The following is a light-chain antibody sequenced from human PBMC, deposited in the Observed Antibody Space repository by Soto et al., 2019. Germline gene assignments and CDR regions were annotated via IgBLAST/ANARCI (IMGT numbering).Light chain of an antibody. V-gene: IGLV2-23*02. CDR2: EVT. Sequence: QSALTQPASVSGSPGQSITISCTGTSSDVGSYNLVSWYQQHPGKAPKLMIYEVTQRPSGVSDRFSGSKSGNTASLTISGLQAEDEADYYCCSYAGSSTYVLFGGGTKLTVL. J-gene: IGLJ2*01. CDR1: SSDVGSYNL. CDR3: CSYAGSSTYVL.